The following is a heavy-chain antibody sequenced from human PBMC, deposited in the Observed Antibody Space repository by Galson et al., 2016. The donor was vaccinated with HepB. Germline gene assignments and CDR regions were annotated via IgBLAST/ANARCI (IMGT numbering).Heavy chain of an antibody. Sequence: LRLSCAASGFTFSSYWMSWVRQAPGKGLEWVANINQGGSEEKYVDSVKGRFTISRDNAKNSLYLQMSSLGAEDTARYYCVRRLDTEGRIGGWGWGMGVWGQGTTVTVFS. D-gene: IGHD3-10*01. CDR2: INQGGSEE. J-gene: IGHJ6*02. CDR3: VRRLDTEGRIGGWGWGMGV. CDR1: GFTFSSYW. V-gene: IGHV3-7*01.